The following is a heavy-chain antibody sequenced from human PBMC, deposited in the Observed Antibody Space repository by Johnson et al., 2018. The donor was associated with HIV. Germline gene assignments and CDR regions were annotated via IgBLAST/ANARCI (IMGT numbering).Heavy chain of an antibody. CDR2: SKSKTDGGTT. J-gene: IGHJ3*02. CDR1: GFNFNTYT. Sequence: EVQLVESGGGVVQPGRSLRLFCAVSGFNFNTYTMHWVRQAPEKGLEWVGRSKSKTDGGTTDYAAPVKGRFTISRDDSKNTLYLQMNSLKTEDTAVYYCTTHLVVIRRHSYDAFDIWGQGTMVTVSS. CDR3: TTHLVVIRRHSYDAFDI. V-gene: IGHV3-15*01. D-gene: IGHD3-22*01.